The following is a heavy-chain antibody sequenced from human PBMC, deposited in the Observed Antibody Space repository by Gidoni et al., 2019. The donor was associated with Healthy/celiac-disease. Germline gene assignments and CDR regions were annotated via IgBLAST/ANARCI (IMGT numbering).Heavy chain of an antibody. Sequence: QVQLVESGGGVVQPGRSLRLSCAASGFTFSSYAMHWVRQAPGKGLEWVAVISYDGSNKYYADSVKGRFTISRDNSKNTLYLQMNSLRAEDTAVYYCARRGPGRDYWGQGTLVTVSS. V-gene: IGHV3-30-3*01. CDR1: GFTFSSYA. J-gene: IGHJ4*02. CDR2: ISYDGSNK. D-gene: IGHD1-26*01. CDR3: ARRGPGRDY.